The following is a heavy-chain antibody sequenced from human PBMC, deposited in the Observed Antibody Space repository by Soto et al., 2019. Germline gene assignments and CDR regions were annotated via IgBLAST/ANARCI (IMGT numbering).Heavy chain of an antibody. CDR1: GDSVSSNSAG. V-gene: IGHV6-1*01. CDR2: TYYRSKWYT. CDR3: ARDLGGVDV. Sequence: SQTLSLTCAISGDSVSSNSAGWNWIRQSPSRGLEWLGRTYYRSKWYTDYALSVKSRITINPDTSKNQFSLQLNSVTSEDTAVYFCARDLGGVDVWGPGTTVTVSS. J-gene: IGHJ6*02.